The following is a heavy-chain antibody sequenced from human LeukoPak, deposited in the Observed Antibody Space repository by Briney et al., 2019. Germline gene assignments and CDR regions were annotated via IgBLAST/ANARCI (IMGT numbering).Heavy chain of an antibody. CDR2: IFSSSSYI. CDR1: RFPFSSYS. D-gene: IGHD2-15*01. V-gene: IGHV3-21*01. Sequence: GSLRLSFAASRFPFSSYSIKRVPPAPGEGFGWVYSIFSSSSYIYYADSVKGRFTISRDNAKNSLYLQMNSLRAEDTAVYYCARDPALVAATPYYFDYWGQGTLVTVSS. CDR3: ARDPALVAATPYYFDY. J-gene: IGHJ4*02.